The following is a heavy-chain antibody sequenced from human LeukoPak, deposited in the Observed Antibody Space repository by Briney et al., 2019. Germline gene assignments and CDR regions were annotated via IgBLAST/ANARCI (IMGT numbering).Heavy chain of an antibody. CDR2: IYYSGST. CDR1: GGSFSSYY. V-gene: IGHV4-59*01. J-gene: IGHJ4*02. CDR3: ARSSTSSWYFDS. D-gene: IGHD6-6*01. Sequence: PSETLSLTCAVYGGSFSSYYWSWIRQPPGKGLEWIGYIYYSGSTNYNPSLKSRVTISVDTSKNQFSLRLSSVTAADTAVYYCARSSTSSWYFDSWGQGTLVTVSS.